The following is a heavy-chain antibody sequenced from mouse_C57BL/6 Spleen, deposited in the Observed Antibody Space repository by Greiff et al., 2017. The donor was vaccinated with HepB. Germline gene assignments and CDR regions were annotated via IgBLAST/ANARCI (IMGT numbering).Heavy chain of an antibody. CDR1: GYAFTNYL. V-gene: IGHV1-54*01. D-gene: IGHD2-5*01. Sequence: QVQLQQSGAELVRPGTSVKVSCKASGYAFTNYLIEWVKQRPGQGLEWIGVINPGSGGTNYNEKFKGKATLTADKSSSTAYMQLSSLTSEDSAVYFCAREGAAYYSNLDAMDYWGQGTSVTVSS. J-gene: IGHJ4*01. CDR2: INPGSGGT. CDR3: AREGAAYYSNLDAMDY.